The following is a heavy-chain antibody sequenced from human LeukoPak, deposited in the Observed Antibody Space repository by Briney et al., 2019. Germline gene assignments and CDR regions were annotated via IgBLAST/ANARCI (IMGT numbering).Heavy chain of an antibody. D-gene: IGHD4-17*01. CDR2: ISGSGGST. CDR3: AKYSFGYDYGDYYFDY. Sequence: GGSLRLSCAASGFTFSSYGMSWVRQAPGKGLEWVSAISGSGGSTYYADSVKGRFTISRDNSKNTLYLQMNSLRAEDTAVYYCAKYSFGYDYGDYYFDYWGQGTLVTVSS. V-gene: IGHV3-23*01. J-gene: IGHJ4*02. CDR1: GFTFSSYG.